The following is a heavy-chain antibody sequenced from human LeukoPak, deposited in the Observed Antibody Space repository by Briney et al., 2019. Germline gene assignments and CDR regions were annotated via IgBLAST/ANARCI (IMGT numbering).Heavy chain of an antibody. Sequence: GGSLRFSCAASGFAFSGYSMNWVRQAPGKALEWVSSISSSSDNIYYADSVKGRFTISRDNAKNSLYLQMNSLRAEDTAVYYCARGAWDIWGQGTMVTVSS. J-gene: IGHJ3*02. CDR3: ARGAWDI. CDR1: GFAFSGYS. V-gene: IGHV3-21*01. CDR2: ISSSSDNI.